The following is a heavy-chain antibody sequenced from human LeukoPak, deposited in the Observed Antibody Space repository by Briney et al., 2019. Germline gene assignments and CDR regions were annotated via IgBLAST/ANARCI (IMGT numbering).Heavy chain of an antibody. CDR3: ARGLVRGVRVLGY. V-gene: IGHV3-21*01. Sequence: GRSLRLSCAASGFTFSSYTMNWVRQAPGKGLEWVSCISSSSSYIDYADSVKGRFTISRDNAKNSLYLQMNSLRADDTAVYYCARGLVRGVRVLGYWGQGTLVTVSS. D-gene: IGHD3-10*01. CDR1: GFTFSSYT. J-gene: IGHJ4*02. CDR2: ISSSSSYI.